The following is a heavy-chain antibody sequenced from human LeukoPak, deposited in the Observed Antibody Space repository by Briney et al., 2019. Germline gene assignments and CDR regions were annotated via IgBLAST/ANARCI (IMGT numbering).Heavy chain of an antibody. Sequence: SETLSLTCAVYGGSFSGYYWSWIRQPPGKGLEWIGEINHSGSTNYNPSLKSRVTISVDTSKNQFSLKLSSLTAADTAVYYCARATDILTGYWGHRFDPWGQGTLVTVSS. CDR3: ARATDILTGYWGHRFDP. J-gene: IGHJ5*02. V-gene: IGHV4-34*01. CDR1: GGSFSGYY. CDR2: INHSGST. D-gene: IGHD3-9*01.